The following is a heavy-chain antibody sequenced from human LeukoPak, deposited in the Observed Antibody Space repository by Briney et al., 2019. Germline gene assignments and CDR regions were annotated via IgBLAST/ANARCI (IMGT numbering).Heavy chain of an antibody. V-gene: IGHV4-59*01. CDR3: ARETSLAGFASGLGFNY. CDR2: IYHSGST. Sequence: SETLSLTCTVSGVSISSYYWSWIRQPPGKGLEWIGYIYHSGSTNYNPSLKSRVTISVDTSKNQFSLKLSSVTAADTATYYCARETSLAGFASGLGFNYWGQGILVSVSS. J-gene: IGHJ4*01. CDR1: GVSISSYY. D-gene: IGHD6-19*01.